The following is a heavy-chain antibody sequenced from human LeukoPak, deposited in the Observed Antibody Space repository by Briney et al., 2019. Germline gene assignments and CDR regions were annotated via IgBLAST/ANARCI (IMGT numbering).Heavy chain of an antibody. CDR2: ISSSGSTI. CDR3: ATWRPWTTMTTEPRRTFDY. D-gene: IGHD4-17*01. V-gene: IGHV3-11*01. J-gene: IGHJ4*02. CDR1: GFTFSDYY. Sequence: PGGSLRLSCAASGFTFSDYYMSWIRQAPGKGLGWVSYISSSGSTIYYADSVKGRFTISRDNAKNSLYLQMNSLRAEDTAVYYCATWRPWTTMTTEPRRTFDYWGQGTLVTVSS.